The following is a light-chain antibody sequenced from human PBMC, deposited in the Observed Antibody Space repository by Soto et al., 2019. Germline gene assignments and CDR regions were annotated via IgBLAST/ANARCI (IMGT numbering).Light chain of an antibody. CDR3: QQYNSYST. CDR1: QSISNW. Sequence: DIQMTQSPSTLSASVGDRVTITCRASQSISNWLAWYQQKPGKAPKLLIYKASSLESGVPSRFSGSGSGTEFTLTISSLQPDDFATYYCQQYNSYSTFGQGTKVVIK. CDR2: KAS. J-gene: IGKJ1*01. V-gene: IGKV1-5*03.